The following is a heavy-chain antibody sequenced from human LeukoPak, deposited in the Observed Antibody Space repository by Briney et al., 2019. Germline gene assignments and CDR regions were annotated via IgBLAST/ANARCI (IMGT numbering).Heavy chain of an antibody. D-gene: IGHD3-10*01. CDR1: GYTFTDYY. CDR2: INPNSSGT. CDR3: ARGPFITMVRGVIISYYFDY. Sequence: GASVKVSCKGSGYTFTDYYIHWVRQAPGQGLEWMGWINPNSSGTNYAQKFQGRVTMTRDTSISTAYMELSRLRSDDTAVYYCARGPFITMVRGVIISYYFDYWGQGTLVTVSS. V-gene: IGHV1-2*02. J-gene: IGHJ4*02.